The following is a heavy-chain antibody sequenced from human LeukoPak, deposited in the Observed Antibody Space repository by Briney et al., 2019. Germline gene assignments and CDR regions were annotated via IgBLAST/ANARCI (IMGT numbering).Heavy chain of an antibody. Sequence: SVKVSCKASGGTFSSYAISWVRQAPGQRLEWMERIIPIFGTANYAQKFQGRVTITTDESTSTAYMELSSLRSEDTAVYYCARDQGYSSGWSLGYWGQGTLVTVSS. D-gene: IGHD6-19*01. CDR1: GGTFSSYA. J-gene: IGHJ4*02. CDR2: IIPIFGTA. V-gene: IGHV1-69*05. CDR3: ARDQGYSSGWSLGY.